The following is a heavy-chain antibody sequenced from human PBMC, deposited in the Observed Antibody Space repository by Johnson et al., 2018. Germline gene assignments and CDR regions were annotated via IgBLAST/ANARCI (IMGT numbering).Heavy chain of an antibody. J-gene: IGHJ3*02. V-gene: IGHV3-23*01. CDR2: VIGNGGSI. CDR1: GFTFSDSA. Sequence: VQLQEAGGGLVQPGGSLRLSCGASGFTFSDSAMVWVRPAPGQGLEWVSRVIGNGGSIYYSDSVKGRFTNSRENSKNMVYLQMNSLRAEDTAVYYCAKELAQAGRGAFDMWGQGTMVTVSS. D-gene: IGHD1-14*01. CDR3: AKELAQAGRGAFDM.